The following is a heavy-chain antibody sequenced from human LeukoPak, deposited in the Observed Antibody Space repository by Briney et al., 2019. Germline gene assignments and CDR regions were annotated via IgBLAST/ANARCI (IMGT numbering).Heavy chain of an antibody. CDR3: ALSAEKQLVYFDF. CDR1: GDTFSNYD. CDR2: IIPVFDTA. J-gene: IGHJ4*02. D-gene: IGHD6-13*01. Sequence: SVKVSCKASGDTFSNYDVTWERQAPGQGLEWMGMIIPVFDTAKYAQNFQGRVTMTTDETSSTAYMELYSLRSEDTAVYYCALSAEKQLVYFDFWGQGTLVAVSS. V-gene: IGHV1-69*05.